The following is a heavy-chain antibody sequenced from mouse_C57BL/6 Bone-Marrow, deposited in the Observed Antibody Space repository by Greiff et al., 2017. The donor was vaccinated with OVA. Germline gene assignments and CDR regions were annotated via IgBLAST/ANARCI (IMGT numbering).Heavy chain of an antibody. J-gene: IGHJ4*01. CDR3: AREGDYDSGPY. V-gene: IGHV1-75*01. Sequence: VQVVESGPELVKPGASVKISCKASGYTFTDYYINWVKQRPGQGLEWIGWIFPGSGSTYYNEKFKGKATLTVDKSSSTAYMLLSSLTSEDSAVYFCAREGDYDSGPYWGQGTSVTVSS. D-gene: IGHD2-4*01. CDR1: GYTFTDYY. CDR2: IFPGSGST.